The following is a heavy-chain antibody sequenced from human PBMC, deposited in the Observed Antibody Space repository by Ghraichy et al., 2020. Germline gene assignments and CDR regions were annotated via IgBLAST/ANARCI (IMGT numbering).Heavy chain of an antibody. D-gene: IGHD2-15*01. Sequence: GESLNISCAASGFTFSSYVMSWVRQAPGKGLEWVSSISANGGTTYYADSVKGRFIISRDNSKDTLYLQMNSLRAEDAAIYYCAKAWGHCSGATCPSYTWFDPWGQGSLVTVSS. CDR2: ISANGGTT. V-gene: IGHV3-23*01. J-gene: IGHJ5*02. CDR3: AKAWGHCSGATCPSYTWFDP. CDR1: GFTFSSYV.